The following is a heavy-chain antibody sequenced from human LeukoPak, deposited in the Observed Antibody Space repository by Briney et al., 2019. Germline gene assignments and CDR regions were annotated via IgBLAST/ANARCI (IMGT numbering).Heavy chain of an antibody. CDR1: GGTFSSYA. J-gene: IGHJ5*01. D-gene: IGHD2-2*01. CDR2: IIPIFRTA. CDR3: AAESDIVVVPAAGKTSLFDS. V-gene: IGHV1-69*05. Sequence: SVKVSCKASGGTFSSYAISWVRQAPGQGLEWMGGIIPIFRTANYAQKFQGRVTITTDESTSTAYMELSSLRSEDTAVYYCAAESDIVVVPAAGKTSLFDSWGQGTLVTVSS.